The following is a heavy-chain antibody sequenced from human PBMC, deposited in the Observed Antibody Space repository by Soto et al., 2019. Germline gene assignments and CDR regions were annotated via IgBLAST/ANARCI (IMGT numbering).Heavy chain of an antibody. Sequence: SETLSLTCTVSGGSISSSSYYWGWIRQPPGKGLEWIGSIYYSGSTYYNPSLKSRVTISVDTSKNQFSLKLSSVTAADTAVYYCARRSESPNYYGDYDYWGQGTLVTVSS. CDR3: ARRSESPNYYGDYDY. CDR1: GGSISSSSYY. D-gene: IGHD4-17*01. J-gene: IGHJ4*02. CDR2: IYYSGST. V-gene: IGHV4-39*01.